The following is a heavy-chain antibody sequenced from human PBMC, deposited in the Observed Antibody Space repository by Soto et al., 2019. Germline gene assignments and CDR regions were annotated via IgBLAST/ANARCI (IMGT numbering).Heavy chain of an antibody. CDR3: VHSRCGGDCLQSYSSHYYYGMDV. D-gene: IGHD2-21*02. CDR2: IYWDYDK. CDR1: GFSLSTGGVG. V-gene: IGHV2-5*02. Sequence: QITLKESGPTLVKPTQTLTLTCIISGFSLSTGGVGVGWIRQPPGKALEWLALIYWDYDKRYSPSLKSRLTITKDTSKNQVVLTMINMDPVDTATYYCVHSRCGGDCLQSYSSHYYYGMDVWGQGTTVTVSS. J-gene: IGHJ6*02.